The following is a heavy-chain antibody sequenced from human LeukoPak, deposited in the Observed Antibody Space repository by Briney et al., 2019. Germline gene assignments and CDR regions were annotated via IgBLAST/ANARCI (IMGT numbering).Heavy chain of an antibody. D-gene: IGHD6-19*01. CDR3: AREPGIAVAGTYWDY. Sequence: GGSLRLSCAASRFTVSSYAMHWVRQAPGKGLEWVAVISYDGSNKYYADSVKGRFTISRDNSKNTLYLQMNSLRAEDTAVYYCAREPGIAVAGTYWDYWGQGTLVTVSS. J-gene: IGHJ4*02. V-gene: IGHV3-30*04. CDR2: ISYDGSNK. CDR1: RFTVSSYA.